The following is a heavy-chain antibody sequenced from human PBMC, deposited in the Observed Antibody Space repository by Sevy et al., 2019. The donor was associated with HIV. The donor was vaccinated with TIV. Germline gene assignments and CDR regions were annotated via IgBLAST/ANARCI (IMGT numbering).Heavy chain of an antibody. CDR1: GFTFSSYG. J-gene: IGHJ6*02. V-gene: IGHV3-30*18. Sequence: GGSLRLSCAASGFTFSSYGMHWVRQAPGKGLEWVAVISYDGSNKYYADSVKGRFTISRDNSKNTLYLQMNSLRAEDKAVYYCAKDPQDGGTYYYYYGMDVWGQGTTVTVSS. CDR2: ISYDGSNK. CDR3: AKDPQDGGTYYYYYGMDV. D-gene: IGHD2-15*01.